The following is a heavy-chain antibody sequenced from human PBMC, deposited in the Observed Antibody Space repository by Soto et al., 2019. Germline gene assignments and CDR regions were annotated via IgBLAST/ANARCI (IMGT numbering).Heavy chain of an antibody. V-gene: IGHV4-34*01. D-gene: IGHD3-3*01. CDR2: INHSGST. J-gene: IGHJ5*02. Sequence: PSETLSLTCAVYGGSFSGYYWSWIRQPPGKGLEWIGEINHSGSTNYNPSLKSRVTISVDTSKNQFSLKLSSVTAADTALYYCARGITIFGVVNWFDPWGQGTLV. CDR3: ARGITIFGVVNWFDP. CDR1: GGSFSGYY.